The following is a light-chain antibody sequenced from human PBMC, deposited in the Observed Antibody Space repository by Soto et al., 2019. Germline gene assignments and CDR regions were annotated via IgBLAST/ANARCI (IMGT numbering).Light chain of an antibody. CDR1: QNINNW. J-gene: IGKJ1*01. Sequence: TQSPATLSASVGDRVTITCRASQNINNWVAWYQQKPGKAPKFLIYDASTLQRGVPSRFSGSGFGTEFSLTISSLQPDDFGSYYCQHTRTFGQGTKVDIK. CDR3: QHTRT. CDR2: DAS. V-gene: IGKV1-5*01.